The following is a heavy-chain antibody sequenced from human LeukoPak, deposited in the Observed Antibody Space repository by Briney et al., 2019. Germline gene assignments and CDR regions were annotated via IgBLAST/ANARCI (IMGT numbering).Heavy chain of an antibody. V-gene: IGHV4-38-2*01. D-gene: IGHD6-19*01. CDR2: IYHSGST. J-gene: IGHJ4*02. CDR3: ARHSSGWYGGDY. CDR1: GYSISSGYY. Sequence: SETLSLTCAVSGYSISSGYYWGWIRQPSGKGLEWIGSIYHSGSTYYNPSLKSRVTISVDTSKNQFSLKLSSVTAADTAVYYCARHSSGWYGGDYWGQGTLVTVSS.